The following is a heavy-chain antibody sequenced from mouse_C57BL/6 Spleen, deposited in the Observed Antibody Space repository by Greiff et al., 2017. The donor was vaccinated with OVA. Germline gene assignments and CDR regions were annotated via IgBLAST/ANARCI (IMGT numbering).Heavy chain of an antibody. J-gene: IGHJ2*01. V-gene: IGHV1-59*01. CDR2: IDPSDSYT. Sequence: QVQLQQPGAELVRPGPSVKLSCKASGYTFTSYWMHWVKQRPGQGLEWIGVIDPSDSYTNYNQKFKGKATLTVDTSSSTAYMQLSSLTSEDSAVYYCAAGNLLRYQLGFDYWGQGTTLTVSS. CDR1: GYTFTSYW. CDR3: AAGNLLRYQLGFDY. D-gene: IGHD1-1*01.